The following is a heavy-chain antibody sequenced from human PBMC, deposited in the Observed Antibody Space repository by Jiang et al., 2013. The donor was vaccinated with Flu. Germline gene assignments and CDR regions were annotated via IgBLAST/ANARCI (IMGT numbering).Heavy chain of an antibody. CDR2: ISGTGANT. D-gene: IGHD1-26*01. CDR3: ARRPRGPSGSYPFGY. CDR1: GFTFNGYS. V-gene: IGHV3-23*01. Sequence: VQLLESGGGLMQPGGSLRLSCAASGFTFNGYSMTWVRQPPGKGLEWVATISGTGANTYYANSVNGRFTISRDNSNNTLYLQVSSLRVEDTAIYYCARRPRGPSGSYPFGYWGPGSPGHRLL. J-gene: IGHJ4*03.